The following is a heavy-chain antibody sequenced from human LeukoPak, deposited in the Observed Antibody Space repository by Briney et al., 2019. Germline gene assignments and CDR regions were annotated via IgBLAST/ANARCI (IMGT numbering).Heavy chain of an antibody. CDR2: ITGSGAFT. D-gene: IGHD3-22*01. V-gene: IGHV3-23*01. Sequence: GGSLRLSCAASGFTFIKYSMTWVRQAPGKGLEWVSAITGSGAFTDYADSVKGRFTISRDNSKNTLYLQMNSLRAEDTAVYYCAKGSTFYYYDSSGFFGDAFDIWGQGTMVTVSS. CDR1: GFTFIKYS. J-gene: IGHJ3*02. CDR3: AKGSTFYYYDSSGFFGDAFDI.